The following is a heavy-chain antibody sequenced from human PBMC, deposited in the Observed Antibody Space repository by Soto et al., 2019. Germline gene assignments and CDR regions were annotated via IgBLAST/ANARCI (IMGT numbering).Heavy chain of an antibody. V-gene: IGHV4-34*01. J-gene: IGHJ4*02. D-gene: IGHD2-2*01. CDR1: GGSFSGYY. CDR3: ARRVVVLRYFDY. Sequence: SETLSLTCAVYGGSFSGYYWSWIRQPPGKGLEWIGEINHSGSTNYNPSLKSRVTISVDTSKNQFSLKLSSVTAADTAVYYCARRVVVLRYFDYWGQGTLVTVSS. CDR2: INHSGST.